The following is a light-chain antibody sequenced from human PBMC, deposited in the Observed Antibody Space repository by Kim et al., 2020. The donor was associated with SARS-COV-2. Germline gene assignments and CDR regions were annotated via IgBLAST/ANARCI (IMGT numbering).Light chain of an antibody. Sequence: GQSVTLSCTGTSSDVGGYNYVSWYQQHPGKAPKLMIYDVSKRPSGVPDRFSGYKSGNTASLTVSGLQAEDEADYYCCSYAGSYTLVFGGGTQLTVL. CDR2: DVS. CDR1: SSDVGGYNY. V-gene: IGLV2-11*01. CDR3: CSYAGSYTLV. J-gene: IGLJ2*01.